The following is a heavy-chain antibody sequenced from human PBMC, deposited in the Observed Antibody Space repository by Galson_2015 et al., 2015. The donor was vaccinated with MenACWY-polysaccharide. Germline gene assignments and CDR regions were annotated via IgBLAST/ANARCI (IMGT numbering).Heavy chain of an antibody. Sequence: SLRLSCAVSGFTFSSYWMGWVRQAPGKGLEWVANIKQDGSEKHYLDSVKGRLTISRDNAKNSLYLQMNSLRAEDTAVYYCARGYSSTSCRAVGALDFWGQGTMVIVSS. CDR3: ARGYSSTSCRAVGALDF. V-gene: IGHV3-7*01. D-gene: IGHD2-2*01. J-gene: IGHJ3*01. CDR2: IKQDGSEK. CDR1: GFTFSSYW.